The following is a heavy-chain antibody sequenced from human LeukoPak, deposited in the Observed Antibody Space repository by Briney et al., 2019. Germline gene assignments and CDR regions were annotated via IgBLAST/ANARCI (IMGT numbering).Heavy chain of an antibody. CDR2: ISWNSGSI. CDR3: ASYSSSWFNYYYYMDV. CDR1: GFTFDDYA. V-gene: IGHV3-9*01. D-gene: IGHD6-13*01. J-gene: IGHJ6*03. Sequence: AGGSLRLSCAASGFTFDDYAMHWVRQAPGKGLEWVSGISWNSGSIGYADFVKGRFTISRDNAKNSLYLQMNSLRAEDTALYYCASYSSSWFNYYYYMDVWGKGTTVTVSS.